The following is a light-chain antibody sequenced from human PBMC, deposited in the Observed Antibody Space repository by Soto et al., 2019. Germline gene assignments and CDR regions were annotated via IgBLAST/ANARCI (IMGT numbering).Light chain of an antibody. V-gene: IGKV1-33*01. J-gene: IGKJ3*01. CDR1: HDITSF. CDR3: QHCDYLPI. Sequence: DIQMTQSPSSLSASVGDRVTITCQASHDITSFLNWYQHKPGRAPKLLIYDASILEAGVPTRFSGSGSGRHFTFTISSLQPEDVATYYCQHCDYLPIFGPGTTVD. CDR2: DAS.